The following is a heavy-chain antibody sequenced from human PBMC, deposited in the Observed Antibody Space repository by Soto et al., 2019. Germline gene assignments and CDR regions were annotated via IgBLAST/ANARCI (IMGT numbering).Heavy chain of an antibody. D-gene: IGHD1-1*01. J-gene: IGHJ5*02. Sequence: QVQLQQWGAGLLKPSETLSLTCAVYGGSFSGYYWSWIRQPPGKGLEWIGEINHSGRTNYNPSLKSRVTISVDTSKNQFALKLSSVAAADTAVYYCARDNNWNDVPRCNWFDPWGQGTLVTVSS. CDR3: ARDNNWNDVPRCNWFDP. CDR2: INHSGRT. V-gene: IGHV4-34*01. CDR1: GGSFSGYY.